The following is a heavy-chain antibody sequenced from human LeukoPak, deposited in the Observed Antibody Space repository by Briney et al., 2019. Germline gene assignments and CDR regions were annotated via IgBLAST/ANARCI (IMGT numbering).Heavy chain of an antibody. CDR3: ARVYGSDYYFDY. Sequence: SVMVSCKASGGTFSSYAISWVRQAPGQGLEWMGRIIPILGIANYAQKFQGRVTITADKSTSTAYMELSSLRSEDTAVYYCARVYGSDYYFDYWGQGTLVTVSS. V-gene: IGHV1-69*04. CDR1: GGTFSSYA. CDR2: IIPILGIA. D-gene: IGHD3-10*01. J-gene: IGHJ4*02.